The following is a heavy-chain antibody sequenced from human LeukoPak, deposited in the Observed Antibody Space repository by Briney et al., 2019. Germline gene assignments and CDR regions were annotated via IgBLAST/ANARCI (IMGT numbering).Heavy chain of an antibody. J-gene: IGHJ6*03. D-gene: IGHD3-16*01. V-gene: IGHV3-23*01. CDR3: AKGGGGRMIYYYYMDV. Sequence: GGSLRLSCAASGFTFSSYAMSWVRQAPGKGLEWVSAISSSGDSTYYADSVKGRFTVSRDNAKNSLYLQMNSLRAEDMALYYCAKGGGGRMIYYYYMDVWGKGTTVTVSS. CDR2: ISSSGDST. CDR1: GFTFSSYA.